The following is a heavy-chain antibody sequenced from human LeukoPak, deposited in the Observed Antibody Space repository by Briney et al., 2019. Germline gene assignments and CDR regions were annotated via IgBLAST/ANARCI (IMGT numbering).Heavy chain of an antibody. Sequence: SETLSLTCTVSGGSISSGDYYWSWIRQPPGKGLEWIGYIYYSGSTYYNPSLKSRVTISVDTSKNQFSLKLSSVTAADTAVYYCASSIAAAGPFEHGGQGTLVTVSS. V-gene: IGHV4-30-4*01. CDR3: ASSIAAAGPFEH. J-gene: IGHJ1*01. CDR1: GGSISSGDYY. CDR2: IYYSGST. D-gene: IGHD6-13*01.